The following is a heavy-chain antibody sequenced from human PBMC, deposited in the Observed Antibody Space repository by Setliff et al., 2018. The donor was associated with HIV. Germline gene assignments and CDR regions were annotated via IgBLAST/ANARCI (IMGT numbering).Heavy chain of an antibody. CDR3: ARQDQYDDSGYYVGFYDMDV. Sequence: PSETLSLTCTVSGGSISSSSYYWTWIRQPAGKGLEWIGRIYTPGSTNYNPSLKSRVTISVDTSKNQFSLKLSSVTAADTAVYYCARQDQYDDSGYYVGFYDMDVWGQGTTVTVSS. CDR1: GGSISSSSYY. D-gene: IGHD3-22*01. CDR2: IYTPGST. V-gene: IGHV4-61*02. J-gene: IGHJ6*02.